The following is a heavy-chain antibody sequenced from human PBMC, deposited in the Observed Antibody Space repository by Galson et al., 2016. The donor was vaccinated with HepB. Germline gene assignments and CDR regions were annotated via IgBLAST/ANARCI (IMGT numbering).Heavy chain of an antibody. Sequence: TLSLTCTVSGGSISSGGYYCTWIRQLPGKGLEWIGYIYYSGNTYYNPSLKSRVTISVDMSKNQFSLNLSSVTAADTAVYYCAMRREGSSWPFDFWGRGTLVTVSS. CDR1: GGSISSGGYY. CDR3: AMRREGSSWPFDF. V-gene: IGHV4-31*03. D-gene: IGHD6-13*01. CDR2: IYYSGNT. J-gene: IGHJ4*02.